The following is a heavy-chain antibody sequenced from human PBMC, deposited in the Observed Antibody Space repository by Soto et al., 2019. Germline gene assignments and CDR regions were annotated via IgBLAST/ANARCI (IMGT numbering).Heavy chain of an antibody. J-gene: IGHJ4*02. Sequence: QVQLVQSGAEVKKPGASVKVSCKASGYTFTTYSITWVRQAPGQGLEWMGWINAYNGNTNYAQKLQGRVTMTTDTSTSTASMELRSLRSDDTAVYYCARVGQWGVRIFDYWGQGTLVTVSS. CDR2: INAYNGNT. CDR1: GYTFTTYS. D-gene: IGHD6-19*01. CDR3: ARVGQWGVRIFDY. V-gene: IGHV1-18*01.